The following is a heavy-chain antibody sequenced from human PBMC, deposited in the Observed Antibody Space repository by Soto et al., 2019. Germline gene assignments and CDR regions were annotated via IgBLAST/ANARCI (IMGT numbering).Heavy chain of an antibody. J-gene: IGHJ4*02. V-gene: IGHV1-69*06. CDR3: ARRDSHGYFRYFVN. D-gene: IGHD4-17*01. Sequence: QVQLVQSGAEVKRPGSSVKVSCKASGGTFSSYPISWVRQAPGQGLEWMGGTNGNLGTDNYAQKFRGRLTITTDISTTTAYMDLSSLTSEDTAVYYCARRDSHGYFRYFVNGCQGTRVTVSS. CDR2: TNGNLGTD. CDR1: GGTFSSYP.